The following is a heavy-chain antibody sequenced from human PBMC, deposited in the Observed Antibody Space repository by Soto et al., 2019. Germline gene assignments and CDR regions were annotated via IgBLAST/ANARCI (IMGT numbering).Heavy chain of an antibody. Sequence: QVQLVQSGAEVKKPGASVKVSCKASGYTFTSYDINWVRQATGQGLEWMGWMNPNSGNTGYAQKFQGRVTMTGNTPISTAYMELASRRSEDTAVYYWARERTGTTSMDVWGQGTRSPSP. V-gene: IGHV1-8*01. CDR2: MNPNSGNT. D-gene: IGHD1-1*01. CDR3: ARERTGTTSMDV. J-gene: IGHJ6*02. CDR1: GYTFTSYD.